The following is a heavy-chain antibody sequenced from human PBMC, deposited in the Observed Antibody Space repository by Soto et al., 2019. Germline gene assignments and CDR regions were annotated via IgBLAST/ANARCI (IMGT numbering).Heavy chain of an antibody. Sequence: EVQLVESGGGLVQPGGSLRLSCAASGFTFSTYSMNWVRQVPGKGLEWVSYISSGSGTIYYAEYVKGRFTISRDNAKNSLYLQMNSLRAEDTAVYYCARSGRYYYYGMDVWGQGTTVTVSS. CDR1: GFTFSTYS. CDR3: ARSGRYYYYGMDV. V-gene: IGHV3-48*01. D-gene: IGHD1-26*01. CDR2: ISSGSGTI. J-gene: IGHJ6*02.